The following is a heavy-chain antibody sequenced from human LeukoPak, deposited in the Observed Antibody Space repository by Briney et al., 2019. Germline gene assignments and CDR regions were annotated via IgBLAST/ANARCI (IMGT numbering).Heavy chain of an antibody. CDR1: GYTFTGYY. V-gene: IGHV1-2*02. D-gene: IGHD6-13*01. CDR3: ARQYSSSRPNDY. J-gene: IGHJ4*02. Sequence: ASVKVSRKASGYTFTGYYMHWVRQAPGQGLEWMGWVNPNSGGTNYAQKFQGRVTMTRDTSISTAYMELSRLRSDDTAVYYCARQYSSSRPNDYWGQGTLVTVSS. CDR2: VNPNSGGT.